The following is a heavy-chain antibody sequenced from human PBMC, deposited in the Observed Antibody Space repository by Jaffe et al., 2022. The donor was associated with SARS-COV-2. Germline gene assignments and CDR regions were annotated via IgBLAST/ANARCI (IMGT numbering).Heavy chain of an antibody. CDR1: GFTFSSYG. CDR2: ISYDGSNK. CDR3: AKDRGVGARWVPYFDY. J-gene: IGHJ4*02. V-gene: IGHV3-30*18. D-gene: IGHD1-26*01. Sequence: QVQLVESGGGVVQPGRSLRLSCAASGFTFSSYGMHWVRQAPGKGLEWVAVISYDGSNKYYADSVKGRFTISRDNSKNTLYLQMNSLRAEDTAVYYCAKDRGVGARWVPYFDYWGQGTLVTVSS.